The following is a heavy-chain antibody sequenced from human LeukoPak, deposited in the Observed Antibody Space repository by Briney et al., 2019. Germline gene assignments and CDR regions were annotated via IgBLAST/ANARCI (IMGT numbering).Heavy chain of an antibody. Sequence: GGSLRLSCAASGFTFSSYRMHWVRHTPEKGLVWVSRITSDGSSTDYADSVKGRFTISRDNAKSTLYLQMNSLGAEDTAVYYCARVSTVAGRPFDYWGQGTLVTVSS. CDR3: ARVSTVAGRPFDY. V-gene: IGHV3-74*01. CDR2: ITSDGSST. D-gene: IGHD6-19*01. J-gene: IGHJ4*02. CDR1: GFTFSSYR.